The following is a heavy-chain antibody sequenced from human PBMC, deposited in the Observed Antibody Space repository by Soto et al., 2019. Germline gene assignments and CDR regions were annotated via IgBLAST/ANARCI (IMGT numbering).Heavy chain of an antibody. D-gene: IGHD3-22*01. J-gene: IGHJ4*02. V-gene: IGHV3-30-3*01. CDR2: ISYDGSNK. Sequence: QVQLVESGGGVVQPGRSLRLSCAASGFTFSSYAMHWVRQAPGKGLEWVAVISYDGSNKYYADSVKGRFTISRDNSKNTLYLQMNSLRAEDTAVYYCARDRSSSGYYRPIDYWGQGTLVTVSS. CDR3: ARDRSSSGYYRPIDY. CDR1: GFTFSSYA.